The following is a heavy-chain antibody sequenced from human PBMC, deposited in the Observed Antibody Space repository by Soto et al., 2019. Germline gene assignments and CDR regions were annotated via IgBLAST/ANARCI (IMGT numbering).Heavy chain of an antibody. D-gene: IGHD6-19*01. CDR1: GGSISSSSYY. CDR2: IYHSEST. J-gene: IGHJ5*02. Sequence: PSETLSLTCTVSGGSISSSSYYWGWIRQPPGKGLEWIGSIYHSESTYYNPSLKSRVTIYVDTSKNQFSLKLSSVTVADTAVYYCASSGAVAGSVARFDPWGQGTLVTVSS. CDR3: ASSGAVAGSVARFDP. V-gene: IGHV4-39*01.